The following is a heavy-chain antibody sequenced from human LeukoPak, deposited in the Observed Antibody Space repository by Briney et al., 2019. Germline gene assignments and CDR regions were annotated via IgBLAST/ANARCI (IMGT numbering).Heavy chain of an antibody. CDR3: ARDLSGGTEGNY. J-gene: IGHJ4*02. V-gene: IGHV3-64*04. CDR1: GFPFSSYA. Sequence: GGSLRLSCSASGFPFSSYAMHWVRQAPGKGLEYVSAISSNGGSTYYADAVKGRFTISRDNSKNTLYLQMNSLRAEDTAVYYCARDLSGGTEGNYWGQGTLVTVSS. D-gene: IGHD2-8*02. CDR2: ISSNGGST.